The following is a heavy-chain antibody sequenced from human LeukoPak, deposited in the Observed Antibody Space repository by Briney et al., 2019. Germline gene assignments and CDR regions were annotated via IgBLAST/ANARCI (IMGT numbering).Heavy chain of an antibody. J-gene: IGHJ4*02. Sequence: ASETLSLTCTVSGGSVSSVNYYWTWIPQPPGKGLEWIGYIYYSGSTNYNPSLKSRVTISVDTSMNQFSLKLNSVTAADTAVYYCAGVSRRHLDYWGQGTLVTVSS. V-gene: IGHV4-61*01. CDR3: AGVSRRHLDY. CDR1: GGSVSSVNYY. CDR2: IYYSGST.